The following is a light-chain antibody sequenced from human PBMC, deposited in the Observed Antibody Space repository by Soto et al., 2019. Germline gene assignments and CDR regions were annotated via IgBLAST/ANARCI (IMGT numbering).Light chain of an antibody. V-gene: IGKV1-17*01. Sequence: DIQMTQTPSSLSASVGDRVTITCRASQGISDALGWYQQKPGKVPKRLIYSASNLQNGVPSRFSGSGSETVFTLTISSLQTEDFATYFCLQHSDYPFTFGQGTSLEI. CDR3: LQHSDYPFT. J-gene: IGKJ2*01. CDR1: QGISDA. CDR2: SAS.